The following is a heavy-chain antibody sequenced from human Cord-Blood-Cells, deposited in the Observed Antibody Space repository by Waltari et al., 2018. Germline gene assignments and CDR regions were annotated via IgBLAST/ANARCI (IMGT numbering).Heavy chain of an antibody. CDR1: TFSSYA. CDR3: ASESRPETGDAFEI. D-gene: IGHD7-27*01. V-gene: IGHV1-69*01. J-gene: IGHJ3*02. Sequence: TFSSYAISWVRQAPGQGLAWMGGSIPIFGTANYAQKFQGRVTITADESTSTAYMELSSLRSEDTAVYYCASESRPETGDAFEIWGQGTMVTVAS. CDR2: SIPIFGTA.